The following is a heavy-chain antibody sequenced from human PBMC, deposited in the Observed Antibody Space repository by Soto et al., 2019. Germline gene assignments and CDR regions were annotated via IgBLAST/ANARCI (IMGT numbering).Heavy chain of an antibody. J-gene: IGHJ6*03. CDR1: GYSFTSHG. D-gene: IGHD3-10*01. CDR3: ATMVRGSNIDYYHDMDV. CDR2: ISASNGDT. V-gene: IGHV1-18*01. Sequence: QVQLVQSGAEVKKPGASVKVSCKASGYSFTSHGISWVRQAPGQGLEWMAWISASNGDTNYAQKFQGRVTMTTDTSKSTGCMELRSLRSEATAVYYCATMVRGSNIDYYHDMDVWGKGTTVTVSS.